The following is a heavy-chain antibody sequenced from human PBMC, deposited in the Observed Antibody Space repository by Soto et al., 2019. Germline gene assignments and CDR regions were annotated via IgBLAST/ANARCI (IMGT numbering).Heavy chain of an antibody. D-gene: IGHD6-19*01. CDR3: ARSRRDSSGWTGAFDI. Sequence: GASVKVSCKASGYTFTSYGISWVRQAPGQGLEWMGWISAYNGNTNYAQKLQGRVTMTTDTSTSTAYMELRSLRSDDTAVYYCARSRRDSSGWTGAFDIWGQGTMVTVSS. CDR2: ISAYNGNT. J-gene: IGHJ3*02. CDR1: GYTFTSYG. V-gene: IGHV1-18*01.